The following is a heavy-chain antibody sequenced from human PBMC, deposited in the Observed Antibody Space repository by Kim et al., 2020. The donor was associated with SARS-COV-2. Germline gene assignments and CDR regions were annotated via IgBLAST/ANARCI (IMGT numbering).Heavy chain of an antibody. CDR3: ARHEVTMVRGVDY. J-gene: IGHJ4*02. D-gene: IGHD3-10*01. Sequence: YHPSLKRRVTISVATSKNQFSLKLSSVTAADTAVYYCARHEVTMVRGVDYWGQGTLVTVSS. V-gene: IGHV4-39*01.